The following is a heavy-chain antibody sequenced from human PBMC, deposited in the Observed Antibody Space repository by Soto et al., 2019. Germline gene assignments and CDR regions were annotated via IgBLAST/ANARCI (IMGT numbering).Heavy chain of an antibody. CDR3: AREFDYYYYGMDV. V-gene: IGHV4-59*01. Sequence: SETLSLTCAVSGGSISGYDWSWIRQPPGKGLEWIGYIYYSGSSNHNPSLKSRVTMSVDTSKNQFSLKLSSVTAADTAVYYCAREFDYYYYGMDVWGQGTTVTVS. J-gene: IGHJ6*02. CDR2: IYYSGSS. CDR1: GGSISGYD.